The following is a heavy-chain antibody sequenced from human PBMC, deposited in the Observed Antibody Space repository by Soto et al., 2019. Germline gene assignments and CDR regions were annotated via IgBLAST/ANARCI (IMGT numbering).Heavy chain of an antibody. D-gene: IGHD6-25*01. CDR2: ISSSSRYI. J-gene: IGHJ6*02. Sequence: AQLVESGGGLVKPGGSLRLSCAASGFTFSSYSMNWVRQAPGKGLEWVSAISSSSRYINYADSVKGRFTISRDSAKNSLYLKMSSLRAEETAVYYCARDRLMGQRVVVYYCYGLDVWGQGTTVTVSS. CDR1: GFTFSSYS. CDR3: ARDRLMGQRVVVYYCYGLDV. V-gene: IGHV3-21*01.